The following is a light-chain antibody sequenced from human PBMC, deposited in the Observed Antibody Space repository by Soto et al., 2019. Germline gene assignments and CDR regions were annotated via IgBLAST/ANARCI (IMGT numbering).Light chain of an antibody. Sequence: EIVMTPSPATLSKNTGERATLSCRASQSVSSNLAWYQQKPGQAPRLLIYGASTRATGIPARFSGSGSGTEFTLTISSLQSEDFAVYYCQQYNNWPTWTFGQGTKVDIK. CDR2: GAS. J-gene: IGKJ1*01. CDR1: QSVSSN. CDR3: QQYNNWPTWT. V-gene: IGKV3-15*01.